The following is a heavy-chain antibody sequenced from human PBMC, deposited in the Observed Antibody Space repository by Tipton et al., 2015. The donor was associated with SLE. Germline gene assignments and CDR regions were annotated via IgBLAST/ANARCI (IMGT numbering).Heavy chain of an antibody. CDR1: GGSFSGYY. V-gene: IGHV4-34*01. J-gene: IGHJ4*02. D-gene: IGHD7-27*01. CDR3: ASKLGIYPDY. CDR2: INHSGST. Sequence: LSCAVYGGSFSGYYWSWIRQPPGKGLEWIGEINHSGSTNYNPSLKSRVTISVDTSKNQFSLKLSSVTAADTAVYYCASKLGIYPDYWGQGTLVTVSS.